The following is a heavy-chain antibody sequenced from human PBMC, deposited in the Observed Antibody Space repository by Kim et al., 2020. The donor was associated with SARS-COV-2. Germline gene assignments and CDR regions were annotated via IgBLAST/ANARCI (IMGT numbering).Heavy chain of an antibody. D-gene: IGHD3-10*01. CDR2: IYHSGST. CDR3: ARVGPLWFGEFRRVGFDY. Sequence: SETLSLTCAVSSGSISSSNWWSWVRQPPGKGLEWIGEIYHSGSTNYNPSLKSRVTISVDKSKNQFSLKLSSVTAADTAVYYCARVGPLWFGEFRRVGFDYWGQGTLVTVSS. CDR1: SGSISSSNW. J-gene: IGHJ4*02. V-gene: IGHV4-4*02.